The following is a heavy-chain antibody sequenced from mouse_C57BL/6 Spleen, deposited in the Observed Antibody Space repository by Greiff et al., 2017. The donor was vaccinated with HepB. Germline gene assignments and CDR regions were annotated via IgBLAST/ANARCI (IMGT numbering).Heavy chain of an antibody. J-gene: IGHJ3*01. D-gene: IGHD1-2*01. V-gene: IGHV1-69*01. CDR3: ARAGRLKWFAY. Sequence: QVQLQQSGAELVMPGASVKLSCKASGYTFTSYWMHWVKQRPGQGLEWIGEIDPSDSYTNYNQKFKGKSTLTVDKSSSTAYMQLSSLTSEDSAVYYCARAGRLKWFAYWGQGTLVTVSA. CDR1: GYTFTSYW. CDR2: IDPSDSYT.